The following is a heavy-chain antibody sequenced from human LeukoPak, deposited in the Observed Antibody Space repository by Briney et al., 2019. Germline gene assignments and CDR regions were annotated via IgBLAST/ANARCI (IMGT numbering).Heavy chain of an antibody. V-gene: IGHV4-38-2*01. CDR2: IYHSGNT. J-gene: IGHJ4*02. Sequence: SETLSLTCAVSGYSISSGYYWGWIRQPPGKGLEWIGSIYHSGNTYYNPSLKSRVTISVDTSRNQFSLKLSSVTAADTAVYYCARLPYGSGSYLYWGQGTLVTGSS. CDR1: GYSISSGYY. CDR3: ARLPYGSGSYLY. D-gene: IGHD3-10*01.